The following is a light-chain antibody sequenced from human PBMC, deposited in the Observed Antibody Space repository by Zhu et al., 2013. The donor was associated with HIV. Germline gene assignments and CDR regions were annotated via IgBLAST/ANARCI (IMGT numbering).Light chain of an antibody. CDR2: AAS. J-gene: IGKJ1*01. CDR1: QGVANW. Sequence: DIQMTQSPSSVSASVGDRIIITCRASQGVANWLAWYQQKPGKAPKLLIYAASTLQSGVPSRFSGSGSGTDFTLTISSLQPEDVATYYCQKYNSAPWTFGQGTKVEIK. CDR3: QKYNSAPWT. V-gene: IGKV1-27*01.